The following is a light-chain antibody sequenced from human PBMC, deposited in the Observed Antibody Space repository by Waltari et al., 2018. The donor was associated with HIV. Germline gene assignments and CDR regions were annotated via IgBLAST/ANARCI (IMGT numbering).Light chain of an antibody. CDR2: DVR. Sequence: QSALTQPASVSGSPGQSITISCTGTNSAFGSYDLVSWYQQYPGKAPRLIISDVRNRPSGISSRFSGSKYGYTASLTISGLRAEDEADYFCSSWTSSTTLVFGTGTKVTVL. CDR1: NSAFGSYDL. V-gene: IGLV2-14*01. J-gene: IGLJ1*01. CDR3: SSWTSSTTLV.